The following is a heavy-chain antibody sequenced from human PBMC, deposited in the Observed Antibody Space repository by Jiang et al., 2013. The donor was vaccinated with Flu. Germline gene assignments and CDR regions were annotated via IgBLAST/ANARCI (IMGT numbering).Heavy chain of an antibody. V-gene: IGHV1-69*01. CDR2: IIPIFGTA. CDR3: ARESGRGCSSTSCYGNWFDP. J-gene: IGHJ5*02. Sequence: GQGLEWMGGIIPIFGTANYAQKFQGRVTITADESTSTAYMELSSLRSEDTAVYYCARESGRGCSSTSCYGNWFDPLGPGNPGHRLL. D-gene: IGHD2-2*01.